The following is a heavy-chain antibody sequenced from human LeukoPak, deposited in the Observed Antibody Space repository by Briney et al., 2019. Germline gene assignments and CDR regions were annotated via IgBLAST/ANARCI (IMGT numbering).Heavy chain of an antibody. Sequence: GGSLRLSCAASGIIFSNYWMHWVRQAPGKGLVWVSRINRDGSSTSYADSVKGRFTISRDNAKNTLYLQMNSLRAEDTAVYYCARQLRYYYYYMDVWGKGTTVTVSS. D-gene: IGHD4-17*01. CDR2: INRDGSST. V-gene: IGHV3-74*01. CDR3: ARQLRYYYYYMDV. J-gene: IGHJ6*03. CDR1: GIIFSNYW.